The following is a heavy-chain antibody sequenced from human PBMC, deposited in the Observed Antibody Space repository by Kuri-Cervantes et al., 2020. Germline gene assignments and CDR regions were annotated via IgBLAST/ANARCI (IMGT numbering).Heavy chain of an antibody. D-gene: IGHD3-10*01. CDR2: ISAYNGNT. V-gene: IGHV1-18*01. CDR1: VYTFPSYG. Sequence: ASVTVSCQSSVYTFPSYGISWVRQAPGQGREGMGWISAYNGNTKYAQKLQGRVTMTTDTSTSTVYLELRSLRSDDAAGYYCASGYGSGSYHYYGLDVWGQGTTVTVSS. CDR3: ASGYGSGSYHYYGLDV. J-gene: IGHJ6*02.